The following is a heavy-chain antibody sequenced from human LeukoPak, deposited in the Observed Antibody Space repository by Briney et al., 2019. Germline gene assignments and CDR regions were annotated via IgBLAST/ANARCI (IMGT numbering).Heavy chain of an antibody. CDR1: GGSFSGYY. CDR2: INHSGST. V-gene: IGHV4-34*01. Sequence: SETLSLTCAVYGGSFSGYYWSWIRQPPGKGLEWIGEINHSGSTNYNPSLTSRVTISVDTSKNQFSLKLSSVTAADTAVYYCGGSSYYYDGSGYNDDAFDIWGQGTMVTVSS. CDR3: GGSSYYYDGSGYNDDAFDI. D-gene: IGHD3-22*01. J-gene: IGHJ3*02.